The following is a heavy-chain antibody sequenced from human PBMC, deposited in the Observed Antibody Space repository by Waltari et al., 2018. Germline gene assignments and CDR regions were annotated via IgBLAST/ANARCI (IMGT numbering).Heavy chain of an antibody. V-gene: IGHV1-69*12. J-gene: IGHJ4*02. Sequence: QVQLVQSGAEVNKHGCSVKVSCKASGRIFRSYAIRVLRQATGQGLEWMGGIIPIVGVANSAQKYQGRVTITADGSTSTAYMELRSLKSVDTAVYYCARSANPYSNGWYSAADYDFAYWGQGTLVTVSS. CDR3: ARSANPYSNGWYSAADYDFAY. CDR1: GRIFRSYA. CDR2: IIPIVGVA. D-gene: IGHD6-19*01.